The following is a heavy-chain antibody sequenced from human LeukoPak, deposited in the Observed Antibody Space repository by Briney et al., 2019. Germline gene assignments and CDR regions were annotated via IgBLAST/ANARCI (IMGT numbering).Heavy chain of an antibody. CDR2: ISSSSSYI. Sequence: GGSLRLSCAASGFTFSSYSMNWVRQAPGKGVEWVSSISSSSSYIYYADSVKGRFTISRDNAKNSLYLQMNSLRAEDTAVYYCARANSNSVYYYYMDVWGKGTTVTVSS. CDR1: GFTFSSYS. J-gene: IGHJ6*03. D-gene: IGHD2/OR15-2a*01. V-gene: IGHV3-21*01. CDR3: ARANSNSVYYYYMDV.